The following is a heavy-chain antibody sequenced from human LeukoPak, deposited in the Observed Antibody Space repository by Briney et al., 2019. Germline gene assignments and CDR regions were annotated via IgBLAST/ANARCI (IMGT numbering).Heavy chain of an antibody. V-gene: IGHV4-61*02. Sequence: PSETLSLTCTVSGGSISSGSYSWNWIRQPAGKGLEWIGRIYSSGSTNYNPSLKSRVTISVDTSKNQFSLKLSSVTAADTAVYYCARLVGYYGSGRNKYYYYYYMDVWGKGTTVTISS. CDR2: IYSSGST. D-gene: IGHD3-10*01. CDR3: ARLVGYYGSGRNKYYYYYYMDV. CDR1: GGSISSGSYS. J-gene: IGHJ6*03.